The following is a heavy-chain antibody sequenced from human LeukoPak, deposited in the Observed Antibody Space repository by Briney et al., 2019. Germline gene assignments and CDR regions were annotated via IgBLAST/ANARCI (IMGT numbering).Heavy chain of an antibody. CDR3: ARGRPYDFWSGYSRLFDY. J-gene: IGHJ4*02. CDR2: IYYNGGT. V-gene: IGHV4-31*03. Sequence: SETLSLTCTVSGGSISSGGYYWNWIRQLPGKGLEWIGFIYYNGGTYYNPSLKSRVTMSVDTSQKQFSLKLSSVTAADTAVYYCARGRPYDFWSGYSRLFDYWGQGTLVTVSS. D-gene: IGHD3-3*01. CDR1: GGSISSGGYY.